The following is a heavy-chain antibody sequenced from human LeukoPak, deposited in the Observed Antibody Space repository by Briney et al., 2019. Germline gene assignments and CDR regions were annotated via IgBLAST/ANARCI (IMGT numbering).Heavy chain of an antibody. Sequence: SETLSLTCTVSGGSISSYYWSWIRQPPGKGLEWIGYIYYSGSTNYNPSLKSRVTISVDTSKNQFSLKLSSVTAAGTAVYYCARGSMVNYFDSSGYYNYWGQGALVTVSS. CDR2: IYYSGST. D-gene: IGHD3-22*01. CDR1: GGSISSYY. V-gene: IGHV4-59*01. J-gene: IGHJ4*02. CDR3: ARGSMVNYFDSSGYYNY.